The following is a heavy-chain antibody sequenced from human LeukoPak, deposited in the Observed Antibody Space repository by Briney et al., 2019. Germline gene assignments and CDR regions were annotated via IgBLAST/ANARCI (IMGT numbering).Heavy chain of an antibody. CDR3: ARHAVSRNSGSYFDY. CDR1: GYSFTNYW. J-gene: IGHJ4*02. V-gene: IGHV5-51*01. CDR2: IYPGDSDT. Sequence: GESLKISCKGSGYSFTNYWIGWVRQMPGKGLEWMGIIYPGDSDTRYSPSFQGQVTISADKSISTAYLQWSSLKASDTAMYYCARHAVSRNSGSYFDYWGQGTLVTVSS. D-gene: IGHD1-26*01.